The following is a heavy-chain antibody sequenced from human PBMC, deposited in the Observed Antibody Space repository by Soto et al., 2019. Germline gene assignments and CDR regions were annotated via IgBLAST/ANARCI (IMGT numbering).Heavy chain of an antibody. J-gene: IGHJ4*02. CDR2: IYYSGST. CDR1: GGSISSYY. CDR3: ATTKRDYDILTGYAI. V-gene: IGHV4-59*01. Sequence: QVQLQESGPGLVKPSETLSLTCTVSGGSISSYYWSWIRQPPGKGLEWIGYIYYSGSTNYNPSLKSRVTISVDTSKNQFSLKLSSVTAADTAVYYCATTKRDYDILTGYAIWGQGTLVTVSS. D-gene: IGHD3-9*01.